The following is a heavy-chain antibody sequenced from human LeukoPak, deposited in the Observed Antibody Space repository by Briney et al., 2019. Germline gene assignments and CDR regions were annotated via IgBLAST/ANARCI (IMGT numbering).Heavy chain of an antibody. V-gene: IGHV1-2*02. Sequence: ASVKVSCKASGYTFTDYFVQWFRQVPGQGLQWMALINPNTGGTSYAQKLQGRVTVTRDTSISTTYMELNRVTYDDTAVYFCSREASCGSTSCHQDLWGQGTLVTVSP. D-gene: IGHD2-2*01. CDR2: INPNTGGT. J-gene: IGHJ5*02. CDR3: SREASCGSTSCHQDL. CDR1: GYTFTDYF.